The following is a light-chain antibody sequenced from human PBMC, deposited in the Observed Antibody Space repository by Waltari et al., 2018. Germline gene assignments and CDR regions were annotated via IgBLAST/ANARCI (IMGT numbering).Light chain of an antibody. J-gene: IGLJ3*02. CDR1: SSDIGTYNH. CDR3: CSYTTSSALWV. Sequence: QSALTQPASVSGSPGQSITISCSGTSSDIGTYNHVSWYQQHPGNAPQLMLYDVHTRTSGVSNRFSGSKSGNTASLTISGLQAEDEADYYCCSYTTSSALWVFGGGTKLTVL. V-gene: IGLV2-14*03. CDR2: DVH.